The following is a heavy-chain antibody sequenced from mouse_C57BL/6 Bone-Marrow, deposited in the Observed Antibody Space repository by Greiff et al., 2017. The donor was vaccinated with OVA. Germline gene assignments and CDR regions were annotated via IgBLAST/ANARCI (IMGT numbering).Heavy chain of an antibody. CDR1: GYTFTSYW. Sequence: QVQLQQPGAELVKPGASVKLSCKASGYTFTSYWMHWVKQRPGQGLEWIGMIHPNSGSTNYNEKFKSKATLTVDKSSSTAYMQLSSLTSEDSAVYDCARGTVVPHYFDYWGQGTTLTVSS. J-gene: IGHJ2*01. CDR3: ARGTVVPHYFDY. D-gene: IGHD1-1*01. V-gene: IGHV1-64*01. CDR2: IHPNSGST.